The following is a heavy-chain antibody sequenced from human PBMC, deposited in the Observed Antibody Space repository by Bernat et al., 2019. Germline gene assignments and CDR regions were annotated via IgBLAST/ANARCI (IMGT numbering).Heavy chain of an antibody. J-gene: IGHJ4*02. Sequence: QVQLVESGGGVVQPGTSLTLSCATSGFTFTTYDIHWVRQAPGKGLEWVAVIWSDGNNKYYVDSVKGRFTISRDNSESTVYLQMNSLRAEDTAVYYCARDNDGSSHYDQFDYWGQGTLVTVSS. CDR3: ARDNDGSSHYDQFDY. CDR2: IWSDGNNK. V-gene: IGHV3-33*01. CDR1: GFTFTTYD. D-gene: IGHD3-22*01.